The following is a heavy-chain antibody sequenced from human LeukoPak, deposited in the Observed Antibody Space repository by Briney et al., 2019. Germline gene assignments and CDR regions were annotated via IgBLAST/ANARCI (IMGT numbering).Heavy chain of an antibody. J-gene: IGHJ4*02. D-gene: IGHD3-10*02. CDR2: ISSGSSYI. CDR3: ARDVRGISDY. CDR1: GFTFDDYG. Sequence: PGGSLRLSCAASGFTFDDYGLSWVRQAPGKGLEWVSSISSGSSYIFYADSARGRFTISRDNAKNSLYLEMNSLRAEDTAVYYCARDVRGISDYWGQGTLVTVSS. V-gene: IGHV3-21*06.